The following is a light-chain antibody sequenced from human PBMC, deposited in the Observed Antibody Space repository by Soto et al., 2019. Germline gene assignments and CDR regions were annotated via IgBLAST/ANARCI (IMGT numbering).Light chain of an antibody. V-gene: IGKV3-11*01. CDR2: DAS. CDR3: QQRTNWPLIT. Sequence: EVVMTQSPATLSVSPGERATLSCRASESVSRNLAWYQHKPGQAPRLLIYDASNRATGIPARFIGSGSGTDFTLTISSLETEDFAVYYCQQRTNWPLITFGQGTRLEIK. J-gene: IGKJ5*01. CDR1: ESVSRN.